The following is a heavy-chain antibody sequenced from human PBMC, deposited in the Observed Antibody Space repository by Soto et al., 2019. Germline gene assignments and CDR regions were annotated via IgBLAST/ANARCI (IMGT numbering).Heavy chain of an antibody. V-gene: IGHV4-31*03. J-gene: IGHJ6*02. D-gene: IGHD3-22*01. CDR2: IYYSGST. Sequence: PSATLSLTCTVSGGSISSGGYYWSWIRQHPGKGLEWIGYIYYSGSTYYNPSLKSRVTISVDTSKNQFSLKLSSVTAADTAVYYCARFPTYYDSSGYYPYYYGMDVWGQGTTVTVSS. CDR1: GGSISSGGYY. CDR3: ARFPTYYDSSGYYPYYYGMDV.